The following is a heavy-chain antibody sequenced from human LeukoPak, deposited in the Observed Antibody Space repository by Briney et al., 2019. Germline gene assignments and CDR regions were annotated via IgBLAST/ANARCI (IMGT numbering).Heavy chain of an antibody. D-gene: IGHD3-16*01. J-gene: IGHJ3*02. Sequence: PGGSLRLSCAASGFTFSSYAMHWVRQAPGKGLEYVSAISSNGGSTYYANSVKGRFTISRDNSKNTLYLQMGSLRAEDMAVYYWASAGGIDAFDIWGQGTMVTVSS. CDR2: ISSNGGST. CDR1: GFTFSSYA. V-gene: IGHV3-64*01. CDR3: ASAGGIDAFDI.